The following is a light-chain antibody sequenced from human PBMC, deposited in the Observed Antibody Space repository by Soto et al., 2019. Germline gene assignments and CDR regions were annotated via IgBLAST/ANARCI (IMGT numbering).Light chain of an antibody. CDR2: DGY. J-gene: IGLJ2*01. CDR1: RSDIGASNY. V-gene: IGLV2-14*03. CDR3: SLYTGSGALA. Sequence: QSALTQPASVSGSPGQSITISCTGTRSDIGASNYVSWYQQYPGKAPKLMIYDGYNRTSGVSDRFSGSKSGNTAALTISGLQADDEADYYCSLYTGSGALALGGGTKLTVL.